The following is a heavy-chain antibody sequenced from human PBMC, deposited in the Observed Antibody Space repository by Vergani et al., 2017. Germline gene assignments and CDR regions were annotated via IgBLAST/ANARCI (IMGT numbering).Heavy chain of an antibody. D-gene: IGHD3-22*01. J-gene: IGHJ4*02. CDR2: IIPILGIA. V-gene: IGHV1-69*04. Sequence: QVQLVQSGAEVKKPGSSVKVSCKASGGTFSSYAISWVRQATGQGLEWIGRIIPILGIANHAQKFKGRVTITADKSTSTGYMELSSLRSEDTAVYYCARDGDGLTTIEYYFDYWGQGTLVTVSS. CDR3: ARDGDGLTTIEYYFDY. CDR1: GGTFSSYA.